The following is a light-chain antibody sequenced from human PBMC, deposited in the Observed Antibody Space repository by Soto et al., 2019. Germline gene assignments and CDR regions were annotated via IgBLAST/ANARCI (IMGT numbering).Light chain of an antibody. Sequence: SVLTQHSSVSGSPGQSITISCTGTISDVGGYNYVSWYQQQSGKAPKLMIHEVSNRPSGVSNRFSGSKYGNTASLTISGLQAEDEADYYCSSYTSSRAYVFGIGTTVTV. J-gene: IGLJ1*01. CDR1: ISDVGGYNY. CDR2: EVS. V-gene: IGLV2-14*01. CDR3: SSYTSSRAYV.